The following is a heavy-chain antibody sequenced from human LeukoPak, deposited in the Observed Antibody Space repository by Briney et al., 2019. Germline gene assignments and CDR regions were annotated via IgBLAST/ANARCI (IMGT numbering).Heavy chain of an antibody. D-gene: IGHD2-15*01. CDR1: GYTFTSYY. V-gene: IGHV1-46*01. J-gene: IGHJ4*02. Sequence: GASVKVSCKAPGYTFTSYYMHWVRQAPGQGLEWMGIINPSGGSTSYAQKFQGRVTMTRDTSTSTVYMELSSLRSEDTAVYYCARGPVVVVVAATVDYWGQGTLVTVSS. CDR2: INPSGGST. CDR3: ARGPVVVVVAATVDY.